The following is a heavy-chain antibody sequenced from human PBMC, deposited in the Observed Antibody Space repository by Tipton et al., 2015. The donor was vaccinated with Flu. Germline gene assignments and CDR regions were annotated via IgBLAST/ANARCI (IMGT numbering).Heavy chain of an antibody. D-gene: IGHD2-15*01. J-gene: IGHJ3*02. V-gene: IGHV4-38-2*01. Sequence: LRLSCSVSGDSIGSPYYWGWIRQPPGKGLEWIGNIHKTGSTYFNPSLRNRVTISVDTSKNQFSLKLSSVTAADTAVYYCARRKAAKAAFDIWGQGTMVTVSS. CDR1: GDSIGSPYY. CDR3: ARRKAAKAAFDI. CDR2: IHKTGST.